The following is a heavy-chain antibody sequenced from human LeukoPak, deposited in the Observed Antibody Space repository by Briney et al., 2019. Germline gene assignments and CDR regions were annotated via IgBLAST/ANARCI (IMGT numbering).Heavy chain of an antibody. V-gene: IGHV3-30*02. Sequence: GGSLRLSCAASGFIFSAYGMHWVRQAPGKGLEWVAFIQYDGIKKYYTDSVKGRFTISRDNSKNTLYLQMNSLRAEDTAVYYCAKISGPSVAAAGTGSDYWGQGTLVTVSS. D-gene: IGHD6-13*01. CDR3: AKISGPSVAAAGTGSDY. CDR1: GFIFSAYG. J-gene: IGHJ4*02. CDR2: IQYDGIKK.